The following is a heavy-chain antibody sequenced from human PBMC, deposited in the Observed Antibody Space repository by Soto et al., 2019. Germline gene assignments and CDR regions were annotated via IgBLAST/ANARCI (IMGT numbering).Heavy chain of an antibody. CDR1: GFTFSSYG. J-gene: IGHJ6*02. Sequence: QVQLVESGGGVVQPGRSLRLSCAASGFTFSSYGMHWVRQAPGKGLEWVAVIWYDGSNKYYADSVKGRFTISRDNSKNTLYLQMNSLRAEDTAVYYCARRTKVVSSRYMDVWGQGTTVTVSS. CDR3: ARRTKVVSSRYMDV. D-gene: IGHD6-13*01. V-gene: IGHV3-33*01. CDR2: IWYDGSNK.